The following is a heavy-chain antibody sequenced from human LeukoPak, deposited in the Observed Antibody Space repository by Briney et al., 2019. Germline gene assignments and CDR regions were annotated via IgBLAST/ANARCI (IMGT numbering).Heavy chain of an antibody. J-gene: IGHJ4*02. CDR3: TRDQRAKKYFYDSSGSSAY. CDR2: ISSSGTTD. Sequence: GGSLRLSCAASGFIFDDYEMNWVRQAPGKGLEWVAFISSSGTTDYYADSVKGRFIISKDNAKKSLYLEMNRLRAEDTAVYYCTRDQRAKKYFYDSSGSSAYWGQGTQVTVSS. CDR1: GFIFDDYE. V-gene: IGHV3-48*03. D-gene: IGHD3-22*01.